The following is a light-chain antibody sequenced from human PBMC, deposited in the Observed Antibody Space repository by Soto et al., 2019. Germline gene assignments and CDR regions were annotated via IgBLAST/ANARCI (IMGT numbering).Light chain of an antibody. CDR1: QSVSSSY. Sequence: EIVLTQSPGTLSLSPGERATLSCRASQSVSSSYLAWYQQKPGQAPRLLIYGTSSRATGIPDRFSGSGSGTDFTLTISRLEPEDFAVFYCQQYGSSITFGQGKRLEIK. CDR3: QQYGSSIT. CDR2: GTS. J-gene: IGKJ5*01. V-gene: IGKV3-20*01.